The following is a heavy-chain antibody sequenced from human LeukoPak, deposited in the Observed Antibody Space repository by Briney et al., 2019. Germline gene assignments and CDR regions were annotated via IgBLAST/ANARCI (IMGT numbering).Heavy chain of an antibody. Sequence: GGSLRLSCAGSGFIFAGYTMYWVRQAPAMGLEWVADISYDGSNENYGDSVKGRFTIFRDNDKNTLYLQTNSLRAEDTAVYYCAKDQSVRLGHNYGPEYWGQGTLVTVSS. CDR3: AKDQSVRLGHNYGPEY. D-gene: IGHD5-18*01. CDR1: GFIFAGYT. CDR2: ISYDGSNE. J-gene: IGHJ4*02. V-gene: IGHV3-30*18.